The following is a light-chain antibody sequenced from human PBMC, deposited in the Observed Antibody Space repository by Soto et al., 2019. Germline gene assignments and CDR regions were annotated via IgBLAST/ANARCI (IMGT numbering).Light chain of an antibody. J-gene: IGLJ1*01. CDR3: QLWDVGRDHYV. V-gene: IGLV3-21*04. CDR1: NIGDKL. CDR2: FDS. Sequence: SYELTQPPSVSVAPGETARISCEGNNIGDKLVHWYQQRPVQAPVLVMYFDSERPSAIPEGFSGSNSGNTATLIITRVEAEDEADYYCQLWDVGRDHYVFGSGTKLTVL.